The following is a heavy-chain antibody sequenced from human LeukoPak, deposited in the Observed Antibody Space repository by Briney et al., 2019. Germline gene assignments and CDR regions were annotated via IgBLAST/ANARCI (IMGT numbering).Heavy chain of an antibody. CDR1: GYSISSNYN. V-gene: IGHV4-38-2*02. Sequence: SETLPLTCTVSGYSISSNYNWAWIRPPPGKGLEWIGTFNPSGNTYHNPSLKSRITISVDTSKNQFSLKLSSVTAADTAVYYCAAEFSAYDPFDSWGQGTLVTVSS. J-gene: IGHJ4*02. CDR2: FNPSGNT. D-gene: IGHD3-3*01. CDR3: AAEFSAYDPFDS.